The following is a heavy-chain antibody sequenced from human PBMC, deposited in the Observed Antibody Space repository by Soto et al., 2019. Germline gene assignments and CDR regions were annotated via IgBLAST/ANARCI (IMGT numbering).Heavy chain of an antibody. CDR3: ASCPPYSSGWYGGKLWFDP. Sequence: ASVKVSCKASGYTFTSYGISWVQRAPGQGLEWMGWISAYNGNTNYAQKLQGRVTMTTDTSTSTAYMELRSLRSDDTAVYYCASCPPYSSGWYGGKLWFDPWGQGTLVTVSS. V-gene: IGHV1-18*04. CDR2: ISAYNGNT. J-gene: IGHJ5*02. CDR1: GYTFTSYG. D-gene: IGHD6-19*01.